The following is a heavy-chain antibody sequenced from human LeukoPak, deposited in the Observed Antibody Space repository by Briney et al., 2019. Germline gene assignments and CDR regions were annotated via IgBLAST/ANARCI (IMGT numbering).Heavy chain of an antibody. D-gene: IGHD4-17*01. CDR2: INAGNGNT. J-gene: IGHJ4*02. Sequence: ASVKVSCKASGYTFTSYAMHWVRQAPGQRLEWMGWINAGNGNTKYSQKFQGRVTVTRDTSASTAYMELSSLRSEDTAVYYCARVRTTVTTLDYWGQGTLVTVSS. V-gene: IGHV1-3*01. CDR1: GYTFTSYA. CDR3: ARVRTTVTTLDY.